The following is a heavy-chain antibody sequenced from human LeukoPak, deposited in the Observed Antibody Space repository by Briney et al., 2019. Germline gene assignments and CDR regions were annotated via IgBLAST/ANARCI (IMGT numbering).Heavy chain of an antibody. CDR3: ANLLTTGTTY. V-gene: IGHV3-66*01. J-gene: IGHJ4*02. CDR2: IYSGGSI. Sequence: PGGSLRLSCAASGFTVSSNYMSWVRQAPGKGLECVSIIYSGGSIYYADSVKGRFTISRDNSKNTLYLQMNSLRAEDTAVYYCANLLTTGTTYWGQGTLVTVSS. D-gene: IGHD1-1*01. CDR1: GFTVSSNY.